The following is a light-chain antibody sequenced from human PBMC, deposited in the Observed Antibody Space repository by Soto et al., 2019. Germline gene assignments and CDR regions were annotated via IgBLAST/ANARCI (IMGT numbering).Light chain of an antibody. CDR2: FAS. CDR3: QQYNAWPLT. CDR1: QSVSNN. Sequence: EIVLTQSPATLSVSPGERATLSCRASQSVSNNLAWYQQKPGQPPRLLIYFASTRATGVPARFSGSGSGTELTLTISSLQSEDSAVYYCQQYNAWPLTFGGGTKLETK. J-gene: IGKJ4*01. V-gene: IGKV3-15*01.